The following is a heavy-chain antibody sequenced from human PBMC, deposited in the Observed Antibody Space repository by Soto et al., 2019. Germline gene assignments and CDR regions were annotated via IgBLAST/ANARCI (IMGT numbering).Heavy chain of an antibody. CDR3: ARQALRFYGMDV. CDR1: GGSISSSSYY. D-gene: IGHD3-16*01. CDR2: IYYSGST. V-gene: IGHV4-39*01. J-gene: IGHJ6*02. Sequence: ETLSLTCTVSGGSISSSSYYWSWIRQPPGKGLEWIGSIYYSGSTYYNPSLKSRVTISVDTSKNQFSLKLSSVTAADTAVYYCARQALRFYGMDVWGQGTTVTVSS.